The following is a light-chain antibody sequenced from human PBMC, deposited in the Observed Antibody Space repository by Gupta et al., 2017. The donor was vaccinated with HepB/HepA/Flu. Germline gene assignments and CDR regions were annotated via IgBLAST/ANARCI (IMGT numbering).Light chain of an antibody. Sequence: EIVMTQSPSTLSVSPGERATLSCRASQSVSSNFAWYQKNPGQAPRLLIYGASTRATGIPARFSGSGSETEFTITISSLQSEDFAVYYCQQYSNWPWTFGQETKVEIK. J-gene: IGKJ1*01. CDR1: QSVSSN. V-gene: IGKV3-15*01. CDR3: QQYSNWPWT. CDR2: GAS.